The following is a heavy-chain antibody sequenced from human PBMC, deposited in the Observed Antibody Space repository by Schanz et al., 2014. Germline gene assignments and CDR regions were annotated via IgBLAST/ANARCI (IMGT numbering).Heavy chain of an antibody. J-gene: IGHJ6*03. D-gene: IGHD2-21*01. V-gene: IGHV3-11*01. CDR1: GFTVSSNY. CDR2: ISHTGETQ. CDR3: ARVVFFCDSSSCMNFYYMDV. Sequence: VHLVESGGGLVQPGGSLRLSCAASGFTVSSNYMSWVRQAPGKGLEWLSSISHTGETQHSADSVQGRFTISRDNAKNSLYLQLSSLQGEDTAVYFCARVVFFCDSSSCMNFYYMDVWGKGTTVTVSS.